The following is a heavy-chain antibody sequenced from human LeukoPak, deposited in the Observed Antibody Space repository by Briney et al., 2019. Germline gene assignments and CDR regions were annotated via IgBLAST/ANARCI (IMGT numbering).Heavy chain of an antibody. CDR2: INHSGST. J-gene: IGHJ4*02. V-gene: IGHV4-34*01. D-gene: IGHD3-22*01. Sequence: PSETLSLTCAVYGGSFSGYYWSWIRQPPGKGLEWIGEINHSGSTNYNPSLKSRVTISVDTSKNQFSLKLSSVTAADTAVYYCARESSGYYGPHFDYWGQGTLVTVSS. CDR1: GGSFSGYY. CDR3: ARESSGYYGPHFDY.